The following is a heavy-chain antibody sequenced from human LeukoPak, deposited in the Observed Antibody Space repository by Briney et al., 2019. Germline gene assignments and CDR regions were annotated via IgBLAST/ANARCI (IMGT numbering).Heavy chain of an antibody. CDR2: IRYDGSNK. CDR1: GFTFSSYG. Sequence: GGSLRLSCAASGFTFSSYGMHWVRQAPGKGLEWVAFIRYDGSNKYYADSVKGRFTISRDNSKNTLYLQMNSLRAEDTAVYYCAKDLGEGQQLGYFDYWGQGTLVTVSS. CDR3: AKDLGEGQQLGYFDY. J-gene: IGHJ4*02. D-gene: IGHD6-13*01. V-gene: IGHV3-30*02.